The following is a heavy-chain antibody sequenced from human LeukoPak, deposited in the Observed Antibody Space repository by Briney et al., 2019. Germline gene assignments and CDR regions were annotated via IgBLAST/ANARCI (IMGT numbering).Heavy chain of an antibody. D-gene: IGHD3-10*01. V-gene: IGHV1-2*02. CDR3: AREYGSITMVI. Sequence: ASVKVSCKASGYTXIDYYMHWMRQAPGQGLEWMGWINPNSGGTNYAQKFQGRVTMTRDTSISTAYMELSRLRSDDTAVYYCAREYGSITMVIWGQGTMVTVSS. CDR2: INPNSGGT. J-gene: IGHJ3*02. CDR1: GYTXIDYY.